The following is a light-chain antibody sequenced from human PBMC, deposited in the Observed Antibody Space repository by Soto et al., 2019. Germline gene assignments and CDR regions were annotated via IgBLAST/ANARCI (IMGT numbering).Light chain of an antibody. V-gene: IGLV1-40*01. CDR2: KNR. Sequence: QSVLTQPPSVSGAPGQRVTISCTGSSSNIGAGYDVHWFQQLPGTAPKLLMYKNRNRPSGVPDRFSGSKSGTSASLAITGLQAEDEADYYCQSYDSSLSGYVFGTGTKVTVL. J-gene: IGLJ1*01. CDR3: QSYDSSLSGYV. CDR1: SSNIGAGYD.